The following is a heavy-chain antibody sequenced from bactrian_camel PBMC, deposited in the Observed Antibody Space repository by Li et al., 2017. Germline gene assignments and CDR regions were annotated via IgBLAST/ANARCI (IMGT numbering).Heavy chain of an antibody. V-gene: IGHV3S1*01. J-gene: IGHJ4*01. CDR1: GFTFSSYW. CDR3: AAGLDPNY. CDR2: ISRDSATT. D-gene: IGHD1*01. Sequence: HVQLVESGGGLVQPGGSLRLSCAASGFTFSSYWMYWVRQARGKGLEWVSTISRDSATTCYADSVKGRFTISRDNAKNTVHLEMNGLKAEDTALYYCAAGLDPNYWGQGTQVTVS.